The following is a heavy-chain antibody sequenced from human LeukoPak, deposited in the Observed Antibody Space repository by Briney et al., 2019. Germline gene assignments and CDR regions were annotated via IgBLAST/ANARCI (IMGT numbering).Heavy chain of an antibody. Sequence: GGSLRLSCAASGFSFSSYSMNWVRQAPGKGLEWVSYISSTSSTIYYADSVKGRFTISRDNAKNSLYLQMDSLRAEDTAVYYCARAGLQQWLSFDNWGQGTLVTVST. V-gene: IGHV3-48*01. J-gene: IGHJ4*02. CDR2: ISSTSSTI. D-gene: IGHD6-19*01. CDR3: ARAGLQQWLSFDN. CDR1: GFSFSSYS.